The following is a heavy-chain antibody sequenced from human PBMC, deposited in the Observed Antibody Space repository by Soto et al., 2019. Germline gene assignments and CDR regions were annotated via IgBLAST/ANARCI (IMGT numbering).Heavy chain of an antibody. CDR1: GGSISSGGYY. CDR2: IYYSWST. CDR3: ARGGLPAPGNDD. J-gene: IGHJ6*02. V-gene: IGHV4-31*03. D-gene: IGHD2-2*01. Sequence: HVQLHQTGPGLVKPSQNLSLTCTVSGGSISSGGYYWRWIRQRPGKGLEWIGYIYYSWSTYYNPTLKSRVTISVDTSKNPSPLKLSSVTAADTDVYCCARGGLPAPGNDDCGQGTTVTVSS.